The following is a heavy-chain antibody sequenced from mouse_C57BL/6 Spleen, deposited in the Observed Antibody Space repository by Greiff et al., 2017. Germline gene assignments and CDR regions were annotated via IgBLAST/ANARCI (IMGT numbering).Heavy chain of an antibody. J-gene: IGHJ4*01. CDR1: GFTFSDYY. Sequence: EVNVVESEGGLVQPGSSMKLSCTASGFTFSDYYMAWVRQVPEKGLEWVANINYDGSSTYYLDSLKSRFIISRDNAKNILYLQMSSLKSEDTATYYCARVYDYDYYAMDYWGQGTSVTVSS. V-gene: IGHV5-16*01. CDR3: ARVYDYDYYAMDY. CDR2: INYDGSST. D-gene: IGHD2-4*01.